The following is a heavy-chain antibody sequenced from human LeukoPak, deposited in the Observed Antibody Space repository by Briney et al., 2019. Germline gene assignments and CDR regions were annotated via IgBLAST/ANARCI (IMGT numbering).Heavy chain of an antibody. Sequence: GSLRLSCAASGFTFSSYAMSWVRQATGKGLEWVSAISGSGGSTYYADYVKGRFTISRDNSKNTLYLQMNSLRAEDTAVYYCAKTVLRYSTGDAFDIWGQGTMVTVSS. V-gene: IGHV3-23*01. D-gene: IGHD3-9*01. CDR1: GFTFSSYA. CDR2: ISGSGGST. CDR3: AKTVLRYSTGDAFDI. J-gene: IGHJ3*02.